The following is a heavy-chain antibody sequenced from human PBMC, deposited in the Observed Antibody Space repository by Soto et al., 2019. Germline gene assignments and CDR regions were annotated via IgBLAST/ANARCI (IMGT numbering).Heavy chain of an antibody. CDR3: ARDTNGLRY. J-gene: IGHJ4*02. CDR2: INHSGST. V-gene: IGHV4-34*01. CDR1: GGSFSGYY. D-gene: IGHD2-8*01. Sequence: SETLSLTCAVYGGSFSGYYWSWIRQPPGKGLELIGEINHSGSTNYNPSLKSRVTISVDTSKNQFSLKLSSVTAADTAVYYYARDTNGLRYWGQGTLVTVSS.